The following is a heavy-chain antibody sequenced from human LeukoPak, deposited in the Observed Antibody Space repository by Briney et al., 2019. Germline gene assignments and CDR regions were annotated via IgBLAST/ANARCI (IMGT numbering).Heavy chain of an antibody. D-gene: IGHD2-8*02. Sequence: ASVKVSCTPSGYTFTNSYMHWVRQAPGQGLEWMGLINPTGSSTNYAQKFRGRVTMTRDTSTTTVYMELSSLRSEDTAVYYCAREESGGYFDYWGQGTLVTVSS. CDR2: INPTGSST. CDR1: GYTFTNSY. CDR3: AREESGGYFDY. V-gene: IGHV1-46*01. J-gene: IGHJ4*02.